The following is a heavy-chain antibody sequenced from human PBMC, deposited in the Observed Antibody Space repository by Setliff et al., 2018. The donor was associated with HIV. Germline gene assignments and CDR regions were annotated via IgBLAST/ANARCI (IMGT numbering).Heavy chain of an antibody. Sequence: SETLSLTCTVSGGSISSYYWSWIRQPAGKGLEWIGRIYTSGSTNYNPSLKSRVTMTSDTSTGTVYMELSSLRSEDTAVYYCASAIVGLGYNFFSVDVWGKGTTVTVSS. V-gene: IGHV4-4*07. J-gene: IGHJ6*04. D-gene: IGHD1-26*01. CDR2: IYTSGST. CDR3: ASAIVGLGYNFFSVDV. CDR1: GGSISSYY.